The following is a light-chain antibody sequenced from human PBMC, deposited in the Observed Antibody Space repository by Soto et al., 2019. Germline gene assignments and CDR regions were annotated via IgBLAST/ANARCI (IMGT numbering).Light chain of an antibody. CDR2: GAS. CDR3: QLYGFSPRWT. CDR1: QRITNNF. Sequence: EIVLTQSPGTLSLSPGERATLSCRASQRITNNFLAWFQQKPGLAPRLLIHGASTRASGVPDRFSGGGSGTDFVLTISRLEPEDFAVYYCQLYGFSPRWTFGQGTKVEIK. V-gene: IGKV3-20*01. J-gene: IGKJ1*01.